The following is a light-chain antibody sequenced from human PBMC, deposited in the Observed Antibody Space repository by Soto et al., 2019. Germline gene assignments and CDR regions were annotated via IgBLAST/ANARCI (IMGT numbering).Light chain of an antibody. CDR2: KAS. CDR3: QQYNTYSRT. V-gene: IGKV1-5*03. Sequence: DIPMTQSPSTLSASIGDRVTITCRASQRISSRLAWYQQKPGKAPNLLIYKASSLESGVPPRFSGSGSGTEFTLTISSLQPDDFATYYCQQYNTYSRTFGQGTKVEIK. CDR1: QRISSR. J-gene: IGKJ1*01.